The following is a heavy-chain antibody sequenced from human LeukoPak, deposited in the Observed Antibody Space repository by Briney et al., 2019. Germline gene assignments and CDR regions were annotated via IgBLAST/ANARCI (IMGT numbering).Heavy chain of an antibody. CDR1: GGSISSYY. V-gene: IGHV4-59*01. D-gene: IGHD2-21*02. J-gene: IGHJ3*02. CDR3: ARGVVVVTAIVPDAFDI. Sequence: SETLSLTCTVSGGSISSYYWSWIRQPPGKGPEWIGYIYYSGGTNYNPSLKSRVTISVDTSKNQFSLKLSSVTAADTAVYYCARGVVVVTAIVPDAFDIWGQGTMVTVSS. CDR2: IYYSGGT.